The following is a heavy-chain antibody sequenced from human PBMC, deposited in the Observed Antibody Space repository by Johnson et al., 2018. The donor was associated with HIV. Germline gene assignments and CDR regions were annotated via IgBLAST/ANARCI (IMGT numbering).Heavy chain of an antibody. V-gene: IGHV3-33*03. CDR2: IWYDGSKK. CDR1: GFTFSSYG. D-gene: IGHD2-15*01. J-gene: IGHJ3*02. CDR3: ATGGMVVASNFGDAFDI. Sequence: VQLVESGGGLVKPGGSLRLSCAASGFTFSSYGMHWVRQAPGKGLEWVAVIWYDGSKKYYADSVKGRFTISRDNAKNSLYLQMNSLRAEDTALYYCATGGMVVASNFGDAFDIWGQGTMVTVSS.